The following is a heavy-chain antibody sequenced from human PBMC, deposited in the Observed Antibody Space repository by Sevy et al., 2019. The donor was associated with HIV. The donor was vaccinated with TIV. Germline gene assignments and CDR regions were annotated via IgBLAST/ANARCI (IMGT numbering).Heavy chain of an antibody. CDR2: FGGSADYT. V-gene: IGHV3-23*01. D-gene: IGHD3-10*01. J-gene: IGHJ4*02. CDR1: GFTFSSYA. Sequence: GGSLRLSCVTSGFTFSSYAMSWVRQTPGKGLEWVSVFGGSADYTYYADSVKGRFTISRDNSKNTRYLPMNGLRAEDTAVYFCAKEVQEHSYSDYWGQGSLVSVSS. CDR3: AKEVQEHSYSDY.